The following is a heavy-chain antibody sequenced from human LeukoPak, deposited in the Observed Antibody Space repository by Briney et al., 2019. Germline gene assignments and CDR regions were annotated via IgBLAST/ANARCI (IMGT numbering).Heavy chain of an antibody. CDR1: GFTFNSYA. J-gene: IGHJ5*02. Sequence: GGSLRLSCAASGFTFNSYAMHWVRQAPGKGLEWVAVISYDGSNRHYADSVKGRSTISRDNSKNTLYLQMNSLRPEDTAVYYCARDFLGSGTTFRNWFDPWGQGTLVTVSS. D-gene: IGHD1-7*01. V-gene: IGHV3-30-3*01. CDR2: ISYDGSNR. CDR3: ARDFLGSGTTFRNWFDP.